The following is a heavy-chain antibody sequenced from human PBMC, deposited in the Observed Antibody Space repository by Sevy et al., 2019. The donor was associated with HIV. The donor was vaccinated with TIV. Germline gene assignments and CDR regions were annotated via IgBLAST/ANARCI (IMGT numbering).Heavy chain of an antibody. D-gene: IGHD3-9*01. Sequence: GGSLRLSCAASGFTFSSYWMSWVRQAPGKGLEWVDNIKQDGGEKYYVDSVKGRFTISRDNAKNSLYLQMNSLRAEDTAVYYCARRYYDILTGLGAFDIWGQGTMVTVSS. CDR3: ARRYYDILTGLGAFDI. V-gene: IGHV3-7*01. J-gene: IGHJ3*02. CDR1: GFTFSSYW. CDR2: IKQDGGEK.